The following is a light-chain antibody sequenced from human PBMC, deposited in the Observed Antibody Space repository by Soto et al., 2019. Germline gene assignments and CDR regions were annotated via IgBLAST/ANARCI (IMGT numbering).Light chain of an antibody. CDR1: QGVSRK. CDR3: QQYNNWPRWT. V-gene: IGKV3-15*01. Sequence: DIVMTQSPATLSVAPGERVTLSCRASQGVSRKLAWYQHKPGQAPRLLISGASTGATGIPARFSGSGSGTEFTLTISSLQSEDFAVYYCQQYNNWPRWTFGQGTKVDI. J-gene: IGKJ1*01. CDR2: GAS.